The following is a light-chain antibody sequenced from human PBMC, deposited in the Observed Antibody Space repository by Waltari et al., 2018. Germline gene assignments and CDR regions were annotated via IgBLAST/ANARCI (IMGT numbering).Light chain of an antibody. CDR3: QQRSNWPLT. CDR2: DAS. CDR1: QSVSSY. J-gene: IGKJ4*01. Sequence: EIVLTQSPATLSLSPGERATLSCRASQSVSSYLALYQQKPGQAPRLLIYDASNRATGIPARFSGSGSETDFTLSISSLEPKDFAVYYCQQRSNWPLTFGGGTKVEIK. V-gene: IGKV3-11*01.